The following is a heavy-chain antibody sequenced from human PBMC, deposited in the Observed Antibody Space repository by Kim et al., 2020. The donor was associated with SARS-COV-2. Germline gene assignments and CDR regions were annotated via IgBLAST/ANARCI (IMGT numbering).Heavy chain of an antibody. Sequence: GGSLRLSCAASGFTFSSYAMHWVRQAPGKGLEWVAVISYDGSNKYYADSVKGRFTISRDNSKNTLYLQMNSLRAEDTAVYYCARDGAYDSSGYYNLWGQG. V-gene: IGHV3-30*04. CDR2: ISYDGSNK. CDR3: ARDGAYDSSGYYNL. J-gene: IGHJ5*02. CDR1: GFTFSSYA. D-gene: IGHD3-22*01.